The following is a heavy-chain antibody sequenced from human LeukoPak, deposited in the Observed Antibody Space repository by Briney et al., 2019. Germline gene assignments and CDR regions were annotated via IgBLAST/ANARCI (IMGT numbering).Heavy chain of an antibody. CDR3: AGQQQLGDAFDI. CDR1: GYTCTSYD. V-gene: IGHV1-8*01. CDR2: MNPNSGNT. J-gene: IGHJ3*02. D-gene: IGHD6-13*01. Sequence: ASVKVSCKASGYTCTSYDINWVRQATGQGLEWMGWMNPNSGNTGYAQKFQGRLTMTRNTSISTAYMELSSLRSEDTAVYYCAGQQQLGDAFDIWGQGTMVTVSS.